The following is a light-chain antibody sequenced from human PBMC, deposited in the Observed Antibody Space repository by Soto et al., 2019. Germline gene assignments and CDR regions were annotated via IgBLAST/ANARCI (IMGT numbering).Light chain of an antibody. V-gene: IGKV1-9*01. CDR2: AAS. J-gene: IGKJ4*01. CDR1: QGISTY. CDR3: QQLNSYPLT. Sequence: DIQLTQSPSFLSASVGDRVTITCRATQGISTYLAWYQQKPGKAPKLLIYAASTLQSGVPSRFSGSGSGTDFTLTISSLQPEDFATYYCQQLNSYPLTFGGGTKVEI.